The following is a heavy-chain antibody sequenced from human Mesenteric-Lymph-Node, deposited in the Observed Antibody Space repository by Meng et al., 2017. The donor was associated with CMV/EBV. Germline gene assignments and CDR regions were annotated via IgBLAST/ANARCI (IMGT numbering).Heavy chain of an antibody. D-gene: IGHD1-26*01. CDR1: GLNFDDYA. CDR3: ATGVVGGADY. J-gene: IGHJ4*02. Sequence: GGSLRLSCAASGLNFDDYAMHWVRQPPGKGLEWVSGITWHSYRADYADSVRGRFTVSRDNAKNSLYLEMNSPRIEDTAFYYCATGVVGGADYWGQGTLVTVSS. CDR2: ITWHSYRA. V-gene: IGHV3-9*01.